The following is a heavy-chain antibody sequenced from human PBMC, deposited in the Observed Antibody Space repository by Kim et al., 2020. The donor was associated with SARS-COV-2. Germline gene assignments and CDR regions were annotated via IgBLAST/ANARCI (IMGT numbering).Heavy chain of an antibody. Sequence: KGRFTISRDNSKTTLYLKMNSLSAEDTAVYYCATEMSRFDYGAYWYYFDYWGQGTLVTVSS. CDR3: ATEMSRFDYGAYWYYFDY. J-gene: IGHJ4*02. V-gene: IGHV3-23*01. D-gene: IGHD4-17*01.